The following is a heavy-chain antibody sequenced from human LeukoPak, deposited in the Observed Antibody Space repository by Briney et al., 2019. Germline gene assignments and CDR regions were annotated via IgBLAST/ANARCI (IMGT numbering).Heavy chain of an antibody. CDR3: ARDWWPTYCSSTSCYWFAGWFDP. J-gene: IGHJ5*02. CDR1: GYSFTSYW. CDR2: IYPGDSDT. D-gene: IGHD2-2*01. V-gene: IGHV5-51*01. Sequence: GESLKISCKGSGYSFTSYWIGWVRQMPGKGLVWMGIIYPGDSDTRYSPSFQGQVTISADKSISTAYLQWSSLKASDTAMYYCARDWWPTYCSSTSCYWFAGWFDPWGQGTLVTVSS.